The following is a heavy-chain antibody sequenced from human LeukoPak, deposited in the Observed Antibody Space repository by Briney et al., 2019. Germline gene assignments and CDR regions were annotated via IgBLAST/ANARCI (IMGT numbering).Heavy chain of an antibody. Sequence: GGSLRLSCAASGFTFSSYGMHWVRQAPGKGLEWVAFIRYDGSNKYYADSVKGRFTISRDNSKNTLYLQMNSLRAEDTAVYYCARDEGNSGYYRDYWGQGTLVTVSS. D-gene: IGHD3-22*01. CDR2: IRYDGSNK. CDR1: GFTFSSYG. CDR3: ARDEGNSGYYRDY. V-gene: IGHV3-30*02. J-gene: IGHJ4*02.